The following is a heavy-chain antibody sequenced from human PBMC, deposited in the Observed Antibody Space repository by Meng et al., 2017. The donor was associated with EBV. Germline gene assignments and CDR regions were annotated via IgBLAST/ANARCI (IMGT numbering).Heavy chain of an antibody. CDR1: GGTFRSDA. D-gene: IGHD3-10*01. V-gene: IGHV1-69*01. Sequence: VPSGAEVKKPGCSVKVSCKTSGGTFRSDAVSWVRQAPGQGLEWMGGLIPKSDAPYYAQKFQDRVTITADESTSTHYMDLSGLRSEDTAVYYCASESGRGFTPDYWGQGTLVTVSS. CDR3: ASESGRGFTPDY. CDR2: LIPKSDAP. J-gene: IGHJ4*02.